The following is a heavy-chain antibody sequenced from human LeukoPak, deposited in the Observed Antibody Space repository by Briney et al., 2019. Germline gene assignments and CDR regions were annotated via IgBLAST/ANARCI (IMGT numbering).Heavy chain of an antibody. J-gene: IGHJ4*02. V-gene: IGHV4-34*01. CDR3: ARVGRITMVRGVISPGSYFDY. CDR2: INHSGST. D-gene: IGHD3-10*01. Sequence: PSETLSLTCAVYGGSFSGYYWSWIRQPPGKGLEWIGEINHSGSTNYNPSLKSRVTISVDTSKNQFSLKLSSVTAADTAVYYCARVGRITMVRGVISPGSYFDYWGQGTLVTVSS. CDR1: GGSFSGYY.